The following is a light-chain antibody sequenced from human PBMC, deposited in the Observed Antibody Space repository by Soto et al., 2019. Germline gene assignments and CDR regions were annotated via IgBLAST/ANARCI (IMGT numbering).Light chain of an antibody. J-gene: IGKJ1*01. V-gene: IGKV1-33*01. CDR3: QHYDNLRWT. CDR2: DAS. CDR1: QDISTY. Sequence: DIQMTQSPSSLSASVGDRVTITCQASQDISTYLNWYQQKPGKAPKLLIYDASNLETGVPSRFSGSGSGTGFTFTISSLQPEDIATYFCQHYDNLRWTFVQGTKVEIK.